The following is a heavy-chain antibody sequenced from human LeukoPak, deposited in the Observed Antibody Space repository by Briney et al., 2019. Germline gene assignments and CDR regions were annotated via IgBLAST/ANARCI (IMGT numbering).Heavy chain of an antibody. CDR3: AREHPRGEVDDFDY. V-gene: IGHV4-61*02. CDR1: GGSISSGFYY. Sequence: PSETLSLTCTVSGGSISSGFYYWSWIRQPAGKGLEWIGRIYTSGSTNYNPSLKSRTSISVDTSKNQFSLKLTSVTAADTAVYYCAREHPRGEVDDFDYWGQGTLVTVSS. D-gene: IGHD3-16*01. J-gene: IGHJ4*02. CDR2: IYTSGST.